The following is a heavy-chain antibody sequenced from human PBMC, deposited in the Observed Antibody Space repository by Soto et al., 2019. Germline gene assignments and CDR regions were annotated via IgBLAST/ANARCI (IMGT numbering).Heavy chain of an antibody. D-gene: IGHD3-22*01. V-gene: IGHV3-23*01. CDR1: GFTFSSYA. CDR2: ISGSGGST. J-gene: IGHJ3*02. CDR3: AKGGQRITMIVVVIAGDDAFDT. Sequence: PGGSLRLSCAASGFTFSSYAMSWVRQAPGKGLEWVSAISGSGGSTYYADSVKGRFTISRDNSKNTLYLQMNSLRAEDTAVYYCAKGGQRITMIVVVIAGDDAFDTWGQGTMVTVSS.